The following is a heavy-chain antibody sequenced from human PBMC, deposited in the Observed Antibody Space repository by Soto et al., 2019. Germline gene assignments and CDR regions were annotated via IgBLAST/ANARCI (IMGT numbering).Heavy chain of an antibody. D-gene: IGHD4-4*01. CDR3: ARDSNTRQDGMDV. Sequence: PGCSLRLSCEASGFTFSRYAINWVRQAPGKGLEWVSSISSSGDYIYYAESVKGRFTISRENAKNSLFLEINSLRAEDTAVYFCARDSNTRQDGMDVWGQGTTVTVSS. CDR1: GFTFSRYA. J-gene: IGHJ6*02. CDR2: ISSSGDYI. V-gene: IGHV3-21*06.